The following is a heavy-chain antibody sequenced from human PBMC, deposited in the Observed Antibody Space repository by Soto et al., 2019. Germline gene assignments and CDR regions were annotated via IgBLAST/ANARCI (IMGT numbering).Heavy chain of an antibody. J-gene: IGHJ4*02. CDR2: IANDGKRK. V-gene: IGHV3-30*04. Sequence: QVQLVESGGGVVQPGRSLRLSCAASGFSFSDYAMHWVRQAPGKGLEWVAVIANDGKRKYYADSVKGRFTISRDNSKDTLYLQMHGLRPEDTAVFYCVLYLGGGTPPFDYWGQGALVTVSS. D-gene: IGHD7-27*01. CDR3: VLYLGGGTPPFDY. CDR1: GFSFSDYA.